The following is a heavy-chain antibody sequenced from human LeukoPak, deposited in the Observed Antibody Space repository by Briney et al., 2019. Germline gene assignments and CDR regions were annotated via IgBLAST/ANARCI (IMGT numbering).Heavy chain of an antibody. CDR2: ISGSGGST. CDR1: GFTFSGYG. D-gene: IGHD3-22*01. V-gene: IGHV3-23*01. CDR3: AKFVSSGSNFRFDP. Sequence: GGSLRLSCAASGFTFSGYGMSWVRQAPGKGLEWVSAISGSGGSTYYADSVKGRFTISRDNSKNTLYLQMNSLRAEDTAVYYCAKFVSSGSNFRFDPWGQGTLVTVSS. J-gene: IGHJ5*02.